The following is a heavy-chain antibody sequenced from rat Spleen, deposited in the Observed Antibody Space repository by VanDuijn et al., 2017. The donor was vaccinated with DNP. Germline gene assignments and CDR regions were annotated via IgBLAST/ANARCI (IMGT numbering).Heavy chain of an antibody. V-gene: IGHV4-2*01. J-gene: IGHJ4*01. Sequence: EVKLVESGGGLVQPGRSLKLSCAASGFNFNDYWMGWVRQAPGKGLEWIGEINKDSRTIKYNPSLKDKFTISRNNAQNTLYLQMNTLVTEYTPIYYFARHRTIMPYYYVMDVWGQGASVTVSS. CDR2: INKDSRTI. D-gene: IGHD1-12*01. CDR3: ARHRTIMPYYYVMDV. CDR1: GFNFNDYW.